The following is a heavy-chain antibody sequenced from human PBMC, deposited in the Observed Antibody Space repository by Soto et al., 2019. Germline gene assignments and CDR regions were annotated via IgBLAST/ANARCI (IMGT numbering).Heavy chain of an antibody. CDR1: GGTFSSYA. D-gene: IGHD3-22*01. CDR3: ARGPRGPRYDSSGYYYGMDV. V-gene: IGHV1-69*13. CDR2: IIPIFGTA. Sequence: GASVKVSCKASGGTFSSYAISWVRQAPGQGLEWMGGIIPIFGTANYAQKFQGRVTITADESTSTAYMELSSLRSEDTAVYYCARGPRGPRYDSSGYYYGMDVWGQGTTVTVSS. J-gene: IGHJ6*02.